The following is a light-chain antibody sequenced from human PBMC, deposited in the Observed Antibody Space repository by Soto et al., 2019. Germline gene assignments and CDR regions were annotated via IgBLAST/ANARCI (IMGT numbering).Light chain of an antibody. CDR3: QSYDSSLRGSI. Sequence: QSVLTQPPSVSGAPGQRVTISFTGSSSNIGAGYDVHWYQQLPGTAPKLLIYGNSNRPSGVPDRFSGSKSGTSASLAITGLQAEDEADYYCQSYDSSLRGSIFGGGTKVTVL. J-gene: IGLJ2*01. V-gene: IGLV1-40*01. CDR1: SSNIGAGYD. CDR2: GNS.